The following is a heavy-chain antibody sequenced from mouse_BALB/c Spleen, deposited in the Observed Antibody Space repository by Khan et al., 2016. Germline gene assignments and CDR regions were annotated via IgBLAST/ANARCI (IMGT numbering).Heavy chain of an antibody. Sequence: EVQLQESGPELAKPGASVKMSCKASGYTFTNYVMHWVKQKPGQGLEWIGYVNPYNDGTKYNEKFKGKATLTSDKTSRTAYMELSSLTTEDSAVFDCARRDGYYWYFDVWGAGTTVTVSS. J-gene: IGHJ1*01. CDR3: ARRDGYYWYFDV. CDR1: GYTFTNYV. D-gene: IGHD2-3*01. V-gene: IGHV1S136*01. CDR2: VNPYNDGT.